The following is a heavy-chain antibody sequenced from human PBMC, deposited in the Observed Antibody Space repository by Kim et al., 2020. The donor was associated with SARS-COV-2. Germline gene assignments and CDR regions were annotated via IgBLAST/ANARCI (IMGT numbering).Heavy chain of an antibody. J-gene: IGHJ6*02. D-gene: IGHD2-15*01. Sequence: GGSLRLSCAASGFTFSSYGMHWVRQAPGKGLEWVAVISYDGSNKYYADSVKGRFTISRDNSKNTLYLQMNSLRAEDTAVYYCAKENGDYSHPRLYYYYGMVVWGQGTTVTVSS. CDR1: GFTFSSYG. CDR3: AKENGDYSHPRLYYYYGMVV. CDR2: ISYDGSNK. V-gene: IGHV3-30*18.